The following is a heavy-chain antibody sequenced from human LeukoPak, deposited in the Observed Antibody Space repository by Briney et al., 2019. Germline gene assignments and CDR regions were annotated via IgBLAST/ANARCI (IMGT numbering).Heavy chain of an antibody. D-gene: IGHD3-22*01. CDR3: ARGRSSGYNDAFDI. Sequence: ASVKVSCKASGYTFTGYYMHWVRQAPGQGLEWMGWINPNSGGTNYAQKFQGRVTMTRDTSISTAYMELDRLRFDDTAVYYCARGRSSGYNDAFDIWGQGTMVTVSS. CDR2: INPNSGGT. V-gene: IGHV1-2*02. J-gene: IGHJ3*02. CDR1: GYTFTGYY.